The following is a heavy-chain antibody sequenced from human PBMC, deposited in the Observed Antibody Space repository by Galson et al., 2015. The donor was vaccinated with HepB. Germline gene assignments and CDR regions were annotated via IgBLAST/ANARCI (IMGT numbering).Heavy chain of an antibody. CDR2: IRYDGSNK. CDR1: GFTFSSYG. Sequence: SLRLSCAASGFTFSSYGMHWVRQAPGKGLEWVAFIRYDGSNKYYADSVKGRFTISRDNSKNTLYLQMNSLRAEDTAVYYCAKDGAFDWTPMIHYSGREVYFDYWGQGTLVTVSS. V-gene: IGHV3-30*02. D-gene: IGHD3-9*01. J-gene: IGHJ4*02. CDR3: AKDGAFDWTPMIHYSGREVYFDY.